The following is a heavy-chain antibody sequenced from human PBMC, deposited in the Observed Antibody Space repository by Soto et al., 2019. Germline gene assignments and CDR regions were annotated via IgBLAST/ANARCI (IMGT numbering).Heavy chain of an antibody. CDR3: ARVRDWIVLVPAAIYYYYYGMDV. Sequence: ASVKVSCKASGYTFTSYGISWVRQAPGQGLEWMGGIIPIFGTANYAQKFQGRVTITADESTSTAYMELSSLRSEDTAVYYCARVRDWIVLVPAAIYYYYYGMDVWGQGTTVTSP. CDR2: IIPIFGTA. CDR1: GYTFTSYG. V-gene: IGHV1-69*13. D-gene: IGHD2-2*02. J-gene: IGHJ6*02.